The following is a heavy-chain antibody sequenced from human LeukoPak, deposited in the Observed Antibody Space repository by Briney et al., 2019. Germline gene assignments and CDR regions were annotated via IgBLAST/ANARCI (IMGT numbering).Heavy chain of an antibody. J-gene: IGHJ4*02. CDR3: ARAKCSGGSCTFDY. CDR1: GFTFSSYS. Sequence: GGSLRLSCAASGFTFSSYSMNWVRQAPGKGLEWVSYISSSSSTIYYADSVKGRFTISRDNAKNSLYLQMNSLRAEDTAVCYCARAKCSGGSCTFDYWGQGTLVTVSS. CDR2: ISSSSSTI. V-gene: IGHV3-48*01. D-gene: IGHD2-15*01.